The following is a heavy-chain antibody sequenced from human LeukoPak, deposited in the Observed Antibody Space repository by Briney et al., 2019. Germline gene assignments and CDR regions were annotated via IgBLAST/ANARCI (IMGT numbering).Heavy chain of an antibody. J-gene: IGHJ4*02. D-gene: IGHD6-13*01. V-gene: IGHV3-66*01. CDR1: GFTVSSNY. CDR2: IYSGGTT. CDR3: ARGVAAAGTTLDY. Sequence: GGSLRLSCAASGFTVSSNYMSWVRQAPGKGLEWVSVIYSGGTTYYADSVKGRFTISRDNSKNTLYLQMNSLRAEDTAVYYCARGVAAAGTTLDYWGLGTLVTVSS.